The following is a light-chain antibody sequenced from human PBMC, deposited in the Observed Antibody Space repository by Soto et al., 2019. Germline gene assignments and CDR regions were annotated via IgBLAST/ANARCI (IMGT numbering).Light chain of an antibody. CDR2: GAS. CDR3: QQYYNWPRT. Sequence: EIVLTQSPGTLSLSPGERATLSCRANQSVSSSYLAWYQQKPGQAPRLLIYGASNRATGIPDRFSGSGSGTEFTLTINSLQAEDSAVYYCQQYYNWPRTFGQGTRLEIK. V-gene: IGKV3-20*01. J-gene: IGKJ5*01. CDR1: QSVSSSY.